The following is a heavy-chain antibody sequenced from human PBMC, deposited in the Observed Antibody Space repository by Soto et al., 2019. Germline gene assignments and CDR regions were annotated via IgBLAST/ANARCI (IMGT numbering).Heavy chain of an antibody. CDR3: TTDGFTGIVGI. CDR2: IRSKTSSETR. Sequence: EVQLVESGGSLVTPGGSLRLSCAASGFPFTKAWMTWARQAPGKGLEWVGRIRSKTSSETREYAAPVKGRFTISRDDSKNMLYLEMNSLKIEDTGVYYCTTDGFTGIVGIWGQGTMVTVSS. J-gene: IGHJ3*02. V-gene: IGHV3-15*01. D-gene: IGHD3-22*01. CDR1: GFPFTKAW.